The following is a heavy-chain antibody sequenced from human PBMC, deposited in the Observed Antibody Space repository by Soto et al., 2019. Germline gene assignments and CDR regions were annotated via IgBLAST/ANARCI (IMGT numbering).Heavy chain of an antibody. J-gene: IGHJ4*02. D-gene: IGHD1-7*01. V-gene: IGHV3-33*01. Sequence: QEHLVESGGGVVQPGTSLRLSCAASGSIFRGYGMHWVRQAPGKGLEWVAVIWYDGSNKYYADSVKGRFTISRDNSKNMLYLQMDSLRAEDTAVYYCARDGMGGTVFRGFCDYWGQGTLVTISS. CDR3: ARDGMGGTVFRGFCDY. CDR1: GSIFRGYG. CDR2: IWYDGSNK.